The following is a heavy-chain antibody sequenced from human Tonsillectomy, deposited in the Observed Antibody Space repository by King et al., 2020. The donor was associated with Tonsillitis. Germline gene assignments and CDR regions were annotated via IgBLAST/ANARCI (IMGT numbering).Heavy chain of an antibody. CDR3: ARDLPIGYGSGTSCYPNWYFDL. V-gene: IGHV3-11*05. D-gene: IGHD2-2*01. Sequence: VQLVESGGGLVKPGGSLRLSCAASGFTFSDYDMSWIRQAPGKGLEGVAYISSSSSHTNYADSVNGRFTISTDNAKNSLYQQMNSLRAEDTAVYYCARDLPIGYGSGTSCYPNWYFDLWGRGTLVTVSS. J-gene: IGHJ2*01. CDR2: ISSSSSHT. CDR1: GFTFSDYD.